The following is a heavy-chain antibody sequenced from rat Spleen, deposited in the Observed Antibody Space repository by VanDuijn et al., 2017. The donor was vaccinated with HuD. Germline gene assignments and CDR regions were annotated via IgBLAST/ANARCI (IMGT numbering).Heavy chain of an antibody. V-gene: IGHV5-25*01. CDR2: ISAGGIT. CDR3: ARHRGPGYNYYVMDA. J-gene: IGHJ4*01. Sequence: EVQLVESGGGSVQPGRSMKLSCSASGFTFSNYYMAWVRQAPTKGLEWVAYISAGGITNYRDSVKGRFTISRDNAKSTLYLQMDSLRSEDTATYYCARHRGPGYNYYVMDAWGQGASVTVSS. D-gene: IGHD1-4*01. CDR1: GFTFSNYY.